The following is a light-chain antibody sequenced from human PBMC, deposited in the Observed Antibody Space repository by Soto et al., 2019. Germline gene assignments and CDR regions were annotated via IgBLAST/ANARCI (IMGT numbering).Light chain of an antibody. V-gene: IGLV2-23*02. Sequence: QSALTQPASVSGSPGQSITISCTGTSSDVGSYNLVSWYQQHPGKAPKLMIYEVSKRPSGVSNRFSGSKSGNTASLTISGLQAEDEADYYCSSYAGSSPYVSGTGTKVTVL. J-gene: IGLJ1*01. CDR3: SSYAGSSPYV. CDR1: SSDVGSYNL. CDR2: EVS.